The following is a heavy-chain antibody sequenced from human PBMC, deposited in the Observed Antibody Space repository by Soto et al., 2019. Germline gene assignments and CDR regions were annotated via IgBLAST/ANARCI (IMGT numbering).Heavy chain of an antibody. V-gene: IGHV1-3*05. D-gene: IGHD3-10*01. CDR3: AMEILWFGELPSGYYDGMDV. Sequence: QVQLVQSGAEEKKPGASVKVSCKASGYTFTSYAMHWVRQAPGQRLEWMGWVNAGNGNTKYSQKFQGRVTITSDTSARTSYMELSRLRYEATGVSYSAMEILWFGELPSGYYDGMDVWGQGTTVTVGS. J-gene: IGHJ6*01. CDR1: GYTFTSYA. CDR2: VNAGNGNT.